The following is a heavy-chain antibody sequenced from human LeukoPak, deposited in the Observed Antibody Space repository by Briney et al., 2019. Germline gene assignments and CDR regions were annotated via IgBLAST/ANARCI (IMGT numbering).Heavy chain of an antibody. CDR3: SGYCGMDV. CDR2: ISSSSNYI. J-gene: IGHJ6*04. Sequence: SGGSLRLSCAASGFTFSSYSMNWVRQAPGKGLEWVSSISSSSNYIYYADSVKGRFTISRDNAKNSLYLQMNSLRAEDTAVYYCSGYCGMDVWGKGTTVTVSS. CDR1: GFTFSSYS. V-gene: IGHV3-21*01.